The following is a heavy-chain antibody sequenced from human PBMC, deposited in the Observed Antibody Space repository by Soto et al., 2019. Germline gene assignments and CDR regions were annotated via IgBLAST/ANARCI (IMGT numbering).Heavy chain of an antibody. D-gene: IGHD6-13*01. CDR3: ASGASRGYPYFFDS. J-gene: IGHJ4*02. V-gene: IGHV1-69*01. Sequence: QAQVVKSGAEVRKPGSSVKLSCKASEGTFNSYAIAWVRQAPGQGLEWMGGIIPYYNTLNYAQKFQDRVTITADDSTNTVYMELSSLRSDDTAVYFCASGASRGYPYFFDSWAQGTLVTVSS. CDR1: EGTFNSYA. CDR2: IIPYYNTL.